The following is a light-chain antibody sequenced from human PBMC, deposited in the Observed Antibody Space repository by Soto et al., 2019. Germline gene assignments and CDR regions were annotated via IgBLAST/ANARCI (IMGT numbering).Light chain of an antibody. CDR2: EVN. Sequence: QSVLTQPASVSGSPGPSITISCTGSSSDVGGYNYVSWYQHHPGKAPKLMIYEVNNRPSGVSNRFSGSKSDNTASLTISGLQAEDEGDYYCSSYTSSSTPVFGGGTKLTVL. J-gene: IGLJ3*02. V-gene: IGLV2-14*01. CDR3: SSYTSSSTPV. CDR1: SSDVGGYNY.